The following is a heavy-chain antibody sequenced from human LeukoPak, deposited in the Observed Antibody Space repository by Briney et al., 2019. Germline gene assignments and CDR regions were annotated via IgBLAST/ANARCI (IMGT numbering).Heavy chain of an antibody. D-gene: IGHD3-22*01. V-gene: IGHV1-8*02. CDR2: MNPNSGNT. J-gene: IGHJ4*02. CDR1: EYTFTGYY. CDR3: ARDSKWLLGACIH. Sequence: GASVKVSCKASEYTFTGYYMHWVRQAPGQGLEWMGWMNPNSGNTGYAQKFQGRVTMTRNTSISTAYMELSSLRSEDTAVYYCARDSKWLLGACIHWGQGTLVTVSS.